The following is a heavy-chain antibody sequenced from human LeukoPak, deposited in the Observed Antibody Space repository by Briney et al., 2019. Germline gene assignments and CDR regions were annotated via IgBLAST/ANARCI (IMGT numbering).Heavy chain of an antibody. CDR1: GGSISSGSYY. CDR2: IYTSGST. V-gene: IGHV4-61*02. D-gene: IGHD2-15*01. Sequence: RPSETLSLTCTVSGGSISSGSYYWSWIRQPAGKGLEWIGRIYTSGSTNYNPSLKSRVTISVDTSKNQFSLKLSSVTAADTAVYYCAREVYCSGGSCYSPTPLRVRGPFDYWGQGTLVTVSS. CDR3: AREVYCSGGSCYSPTPLRVRGPFDY. J-gene: IGHJ4*02.